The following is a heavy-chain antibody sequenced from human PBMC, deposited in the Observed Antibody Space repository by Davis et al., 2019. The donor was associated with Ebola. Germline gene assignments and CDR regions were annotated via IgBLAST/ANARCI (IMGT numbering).Heavy chain of an antibody. CDR2: ISGSGGST. D-gene: IGHD5-18*01. J-gene: IGHJ6*02. CDR1: GFTFSSYW. Sequence: PGGSLRLSCAASGFTFSSYWMSWVRQAPGKGLEWVSAISGSGGSTYYADSVKGRFTISRHNSKNTLYLQMNSLRAEDTAVYYCARDRSRGYSYGSVYYYGMDVWGQGTTVTVSS. V-gene: IGHV3-23*01. CDR3: ARDRSRGYSYGSVYYYGMDV.